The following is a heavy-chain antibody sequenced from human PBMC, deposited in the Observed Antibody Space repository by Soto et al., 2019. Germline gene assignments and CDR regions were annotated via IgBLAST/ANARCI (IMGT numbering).Heavy chain of an antibody. J-gene: IGHJ4*02. Sequence: SVTLSLTWTVSAGSTSSDNYRSWIHQPPGNGLEWIGHIYYSGNTDYNPSLTRRLAISIDTSKTQCSRRLSSVTAADTAVYFCAREGGESSDGLYYFDSWGQGCLVTIAS. D-gene: IGHD3-16*01. CDR2: IYYSGNT. CDR3: AREGGESSDGLYYFDS. CDR1: AGSTSSDNY. V-gene: IGHV4-30-4*01.